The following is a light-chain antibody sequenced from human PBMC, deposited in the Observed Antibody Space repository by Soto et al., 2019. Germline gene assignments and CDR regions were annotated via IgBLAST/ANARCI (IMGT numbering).Light chain of an antibody. CDR3: QSYDSSLSVV. J-gene: IGLJ3*02. Sequence: QSALTQPPSVSGAPGQRVTIYCTGSSSNIGAGYDVHWYQKLPGTAPKLLIYANINRPSGVPDRFSGSKSATSASLAISGLQTDDEADYYCQSYDSSLSVVFGGGTKLTVL. V-gene: IGLV1-40*01. CDR1: SSNIGAGYD. CDR2: ANI.